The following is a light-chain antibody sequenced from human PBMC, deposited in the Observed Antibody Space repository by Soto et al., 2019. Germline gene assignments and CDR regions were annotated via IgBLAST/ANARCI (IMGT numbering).Light chain of an antibody. CDR2: DAS. CDR3: PEAAYQLRR. V-gene: IGKV1-39*01. J-gene: IGKJ5*01. Sequence: NQMKKSVFAVSAYERDRVTITCRASQSVSNYLHWYQQKAGKAANLVIYDASTLQSGVPSRFSGSGSGTDFTLTIISLQAEDCVSYCCPEAAYQLRRFGQG. CDR1: QSVSNY.